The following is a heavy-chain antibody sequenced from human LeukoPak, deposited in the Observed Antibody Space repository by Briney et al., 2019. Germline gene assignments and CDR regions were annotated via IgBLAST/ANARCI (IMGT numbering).Heavy chain of an antibody. D-gene: IGHD3-3*01. V-gene: IGHV3-7*01. CDR1: GFTFSSYW. CDR3: ARGLYDFWSGYYNY. CDR2: IKQDGSEK. Sequence: GGSLRLSCAASGFTFSSYWMSWVRQAPGKGLEWVANIKQDGSEKYYVDSVKGRFTISRDNAKNSLYLQMNSLRAEDTAVYYCARGLYDFWSGYYNYWGQGTLVTVSS. J-gene: IGHJ4*02.